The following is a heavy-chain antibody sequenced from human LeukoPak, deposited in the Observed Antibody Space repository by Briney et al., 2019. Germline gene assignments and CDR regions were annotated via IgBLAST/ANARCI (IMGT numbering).Heavy chain of an antibody. Sequence: GGSLRLSCAASGFTVSSNEMSWVRQAPGKGLEWVSSISGGSTYYADSRKGRFTISRDNSKNTLHLQMHSLRVEDTAVYFCARDPGAFPYFFDNWGQGTLVTVSS. V-gene: IGHV3-38-3*01. J-gene: IGHJ4*02. CDR2: ISGGST. CDR3: ARDPGAFPYFFDN. CDR1: GFTVSSNE. D-gene: IGHD4/OR15-4a*01.